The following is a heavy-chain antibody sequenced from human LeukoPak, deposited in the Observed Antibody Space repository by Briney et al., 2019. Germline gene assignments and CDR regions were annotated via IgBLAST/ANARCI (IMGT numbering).Heavy chain of an antibody. V-gene: IGHV3-48*03. J-gene: IGHJ4*02. CDR2: ISSSGSTI. CDR3: AKDVVGAINYFDY. Sequence: PGGSLRLSCAASGFTFSSYEMNWVRQAPGKGLEWVSYISSSGSTIYYADSVKGRFTISRDNAKNTLYLQMNSLRADDTAVYYCAKDVVGAINYFDYWGRGTLVTVSS. D-gene: IGHD1-26*01. CDR1: GFTFSSYE.